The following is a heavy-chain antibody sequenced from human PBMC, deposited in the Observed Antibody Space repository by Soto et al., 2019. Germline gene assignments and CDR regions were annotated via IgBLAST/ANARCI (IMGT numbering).Heavy chain of an antibody. Sequence: SETLSLTCAVFGGSISDGGYSRSWIQQPPGKGLEWIGYIYHSGSTYYNPSLKSRVTISVDRSKNQFSLKLSSVTAADTAVYYCAREVGNDYGDYGAFDIWGQGTMVTVSS. CDR2: IYHSGST. CDR1: GGSISDGGYS. D-gene: IGHD4-17*01. CDR3: AREVGNDYGDYGAFDI. J-gene: IGHJ3*02. V-gene: IGHV4-30-2*01.